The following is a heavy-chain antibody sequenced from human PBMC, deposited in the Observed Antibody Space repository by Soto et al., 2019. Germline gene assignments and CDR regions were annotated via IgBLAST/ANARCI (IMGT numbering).Heavy chain of an antibody. V-gene: IGHV1-69*01. CDR1: GYIFKNYA. D-gene: IGHD3-16*02. CDR3: ARHLYDYVWGSYRH. CDR2: TIPVFGTP. J-gene: IGHJ4*02. Sequence: QVQLVQSGAEVKETGSSVKVSCKSSGYIFKNYAVTWLRQAPGQGLEWMGGTIPVFGTPDYSQKFRGRVTITADESTSTVYMELRSLTSEDTAVYYCARHLYDYVWGSYRHWGQGTLVTVSS.